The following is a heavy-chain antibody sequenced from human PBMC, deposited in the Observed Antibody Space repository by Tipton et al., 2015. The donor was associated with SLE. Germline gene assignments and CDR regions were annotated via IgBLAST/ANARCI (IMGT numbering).Heavy chain of an antibody. J-gene: IGHJ3*02. CDR2: MNPNSGNT. CDR3: ASSIAAADAFDI. Sequence: QSGAEVKKPGASVKVSCKASGYTFTSYDINWVRQATGQGLEWMGWMNPNSGNTGYAQKFQGRVTMTRNTSVSTAYMELSSLRSEDTAVYYCASSIAAADAFDIWGQGTMVTVSS. D-gene: IGHD6-13*01. CDR1: GYTFTSYD. V-gene: IGHV1-8*02.